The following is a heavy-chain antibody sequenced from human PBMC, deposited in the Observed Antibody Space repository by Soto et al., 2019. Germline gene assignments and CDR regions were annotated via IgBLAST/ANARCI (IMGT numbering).Heavy chain of an antibody. V-gene: IGHV1-3*01. CDR2: INAGNGDT. Sequence: ASVKVSCKASGYTFSSYAIHWVRQAPGQRLEWVGWINAGNGDTRYSQKLQGRITITRDTSATTAYVELNSLTSEDTALYYCTRDPATYSSGYDYWGQGTPVTVS. CDR3: TRDPATYSSGYDY. CDR1: GYTFSSYA. J-gene: IGHJ4*02. D-gene: IGHD6-19*01.